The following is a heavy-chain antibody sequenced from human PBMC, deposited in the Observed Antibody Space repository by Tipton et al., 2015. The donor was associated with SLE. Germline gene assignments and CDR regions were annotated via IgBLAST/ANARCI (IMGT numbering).Heavy chain of an antibody. CDR3: ARGTTPGWSDV. J-gene: IGHJ6*04. CDR1: GGSISSYY. Sequence: GLVKPSETLSLTCTVSGGSISSYYWSWIRQPAGKGLEWIGYIYSSGSTNYNPSLKSRVTISVDTSKIQFSLKLSSVTAADAAVYYCARGTTPGWSDVWGKGTTVTVSS. D-gene: IGHD6-19*01. V-gene: IGHV4-59*01. CDR2: IYSSGST.